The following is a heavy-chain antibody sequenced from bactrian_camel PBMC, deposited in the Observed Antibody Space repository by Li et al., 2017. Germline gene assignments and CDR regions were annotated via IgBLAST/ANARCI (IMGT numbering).Heavy chain of an antibody. Sequence: HVQLVESGGGSVQTGGSLSLSCEISGSTDGTWCMAWYRQGPTKDREGVGFIYTGSGATYYTDSVKGRFTVSKDNANNTLWLQMNNLKPEDTAMYYCAATTDCYPSPEYNYWGQGTQVTVS. CDR3: AATTDCYPSPEYNY. D-gene: IGHD5*01. J-gene: IGHJ4*01. V-gene: IGHV3S1*01. CDR2: IYTGSGAT. CDR1: GSTDGTWC.